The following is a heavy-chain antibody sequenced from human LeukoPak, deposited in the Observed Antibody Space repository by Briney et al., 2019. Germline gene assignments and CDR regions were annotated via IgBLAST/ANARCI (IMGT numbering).Heavy chain of an antibody. Sequence: PGGSLRLSCAASGFTFCIYSMNWVRQAPGKGLWWGSSISSISSYIYYADSVKGRYSISRDNAKNSLYLQMNSLRAEDTAVYYCARRFLEWLLPDYWGQGTLVTVSA. CDR2: ISSISSYI. V-gene: IGHV3-21*01. D-gene: IGHD3-3*01. CDR3: ARRFLEWLLPDY. J-gene: IGHJ4*02. CDR1: GFTFCIYS.